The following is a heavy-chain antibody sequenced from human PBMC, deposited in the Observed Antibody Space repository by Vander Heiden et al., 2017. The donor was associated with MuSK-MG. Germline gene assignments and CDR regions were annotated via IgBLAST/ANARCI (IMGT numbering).Heavy chain of an antibody. CDR3: ARDRNDYVWGSYRSVSWGY. Sequence: EVQLVESGGGLVQPGGSLRLSCAASGFTFSSYWMSWVRQAPGKGLEWVANIKQDGSEKYYVDSVKGRFTISRDNAKNSLYLQMNSLRAEDTAVYYCARDRNDYVWGSYRSVSWGYWGQGTLVTVSS. V-gene: IGHV3-7*01. D-gene: IGHD3-16*02. CDR1: GFTFSSYW. J-gene: IGHJ4*02. CDR2: IKQDGSEK.